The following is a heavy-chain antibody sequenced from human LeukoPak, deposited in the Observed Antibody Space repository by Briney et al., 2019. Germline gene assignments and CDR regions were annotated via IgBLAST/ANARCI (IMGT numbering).Heavy chain of an antibody. J-gene: IGHJ5*02. Sequence: ASVKVSCKASGYTFTSYYMHWVRQAPGQGLEWMGIINPSGGSTSYAQKFQGRVTMTRDMSTSTDYVELSSLRSEDTAVYYCARDNSVEDTAWWFDPWGQGTLVTVSS. D-gene: IGHD4-23*01. CDR3: ARDNSVEDTAWWFDP. V-gene: IGHV1-46*01. CDR2: INPSGGST. CDR1: GYTFTSYY.